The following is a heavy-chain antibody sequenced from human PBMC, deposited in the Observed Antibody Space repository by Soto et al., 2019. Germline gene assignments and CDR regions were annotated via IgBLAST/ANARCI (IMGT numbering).Heavy chain of an antibody. CDR1: GFTFSSYA. V-gene: IGHV3-23*01. D-gene: IGHD5-12*01. CDR3: AKGREKWQGDNWCNP. Sequence: GGSLRLSCAASGFTFSSYAMSWVRQAPGKGLEWVSAISGSGGSTYYADSVKGRFTISRDNSKKTLYLQMNSQRAEDTAVYYCAKGREKWQGDNWCNPWGQGTLVTVSS. CDR2: ISGSGGST. J-gene: IGHJ5*02.